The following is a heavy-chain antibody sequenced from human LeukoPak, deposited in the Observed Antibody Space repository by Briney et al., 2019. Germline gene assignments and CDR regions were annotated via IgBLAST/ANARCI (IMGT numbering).Heavy chain of an antibody. J-gene: IGHJ6*03. CDR2: ISYDGSNK. CDR1: GFSFSRYG. D-gene: IGHD2-2*01. V-gene: IGHV3-30*03. CDR3: ARKEVVPPLYYYYMDV. Sequence: GGSLRLSCAASGFSFSRYGMQWVRQAPGKGLEWVAVISYDGSNKYYGDSVKGRFTISRDNSKNTLYLQMNSLRAEDTAVYYCARKEVVPPLYYYYMDVWGKGTTVTISS.